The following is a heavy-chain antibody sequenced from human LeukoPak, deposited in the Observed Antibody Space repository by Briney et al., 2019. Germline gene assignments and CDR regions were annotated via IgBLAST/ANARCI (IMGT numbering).Heavy chain of an antibody. D-gene: IGHD3-10*01. V-gene: IGHV1-46*01. J-gene: IGHJ6*03. CDR1: GYTFTNFY. Sequence: GASVKVSCKASGYTFTNFYMHWVRQAPGQGLEWMGIINPSGGSISYAQKFQGRVTITADKSTSTAYMELSSLRSEDTAVYYCTRGRNENYYGSGTPYYYMDVWGKGTTVTVSS. CDR2: INPSGGSI. CDR3: TRGRNENYYGSGTPYYYMDV.